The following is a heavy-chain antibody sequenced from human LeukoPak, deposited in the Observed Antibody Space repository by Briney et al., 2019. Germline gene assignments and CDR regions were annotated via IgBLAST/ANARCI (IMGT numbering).Heavy chain of an antibody. J-gene: IGHJ4*02. V-gene: IGHV3-43*02. CDR2: ISANGRST. D-gene: IGHD3-10*01. CDR3: AKDLEVRGVWYFDH. Sequence: GGSLRLSCAASGFTFDDYAMHWVRQAPGKGLEWVSLISANGRSTYYADSMKGRFTVSRDNSKDSLYLQMNSLRTEDTALYYCAKDLEVRGVWYFDHLGQGSLVTVSS. CDR1: GFTFDDYA.